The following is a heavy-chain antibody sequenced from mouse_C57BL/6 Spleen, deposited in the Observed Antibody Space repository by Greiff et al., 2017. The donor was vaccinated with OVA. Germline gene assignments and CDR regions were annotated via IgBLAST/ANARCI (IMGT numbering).Heavy chain of an antibody. CDR1: GYTFTSYW. J-gene: IGHJ2*01. CDR2: IDPSDSYT. CDR3: ARGTRDWDDFDY. V-gene: IGHV1-59*01. Sequence: QVQLQQPGAELVRPGPSVKLSCKASGYTFTSYWMHWVKQRPGQGLEWIGVIDPSDSYTNYNQKFKGKATLTVDTSSSTAYMQLSSLTSEDSAVYYCARGTRDWDDFDYWGQGTTLTVSS. D-gene: IGHD4-1*01.